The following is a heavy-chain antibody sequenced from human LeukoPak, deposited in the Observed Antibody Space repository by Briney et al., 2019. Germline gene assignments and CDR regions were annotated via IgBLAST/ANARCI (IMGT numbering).Heavy chain of an antibody. Sequence: ASVKVSCKTSNYIFSNYGISWVRQARGQGLEWMGWISGYNGNTNYPEKLQGRVTMTTDTSTSTAYMELRSLRSDDTAVYYCARVPNDFWSGPRLDYWGQGTLVTVSS. D-gene: IGHD3-3*01. J-gene: IGHJ4*02. V-gene: IGHV1-18*01. CDR1: NYIFSNYG. CDR3: ARVPNDFWSGPRLDY. CDR2: ISGYNGNT.